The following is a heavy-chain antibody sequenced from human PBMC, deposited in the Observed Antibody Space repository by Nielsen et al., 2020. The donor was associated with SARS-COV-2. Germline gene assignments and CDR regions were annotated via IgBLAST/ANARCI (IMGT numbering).Heavy chain of an antibody. D-gene: IGHD2-15*01. CDR3: ARESAATYYYYMDV. CDR2: IYSGGST. Sequence: VRQAPGKGLEWVSVIYSGGSTYYADSVKGRFTISRDNAKNTLYLQMNSLRAEDTAVYYCARESAATYYYYMDVWGKGTTVTVSS. J-gene: IGHJ6*03. V-gene: IGHV3-53*01.